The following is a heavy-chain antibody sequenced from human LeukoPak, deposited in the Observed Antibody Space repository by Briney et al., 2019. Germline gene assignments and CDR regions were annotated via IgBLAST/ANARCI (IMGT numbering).Heavy chain of an antibody. CDR1: GGSIISHY. CDR3: ARCLFTSDWDDFGLDV. V-gene: IGHV4-59*11. J-gene: IGHJ6*02. Sequence: SETLSLTCTVSGGSIISHYWSWIRQPPGEGLEWFGSIHYSGGTNYGPSLRSRVTISMDTSKNPFSLKLTSVAAADTAVYYCARCLFTSDWDDFGLDVWGHGTTVTVSS. D-gene: IGHD2-21*02. CDR2: IHYSGGT.